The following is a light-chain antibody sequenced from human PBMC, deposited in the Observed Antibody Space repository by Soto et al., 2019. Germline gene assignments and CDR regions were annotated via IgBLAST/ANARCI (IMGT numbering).Light chain of an antibody. CDR1: LSVSTY. V-gene: IGKV3-11*01. CDR3: QRRSS. CDR2: GAS. Sequence: EIVLTQSPATLSLSPGERATLSCRASLSVSTYLALYQQKPGQAPRLLIHGASNRATGIPARFSGSGSGTDCTLTITSLEPEDFAVYYCQRRSSFGGGTKVEIK. J-gene: IGKJ4*01.